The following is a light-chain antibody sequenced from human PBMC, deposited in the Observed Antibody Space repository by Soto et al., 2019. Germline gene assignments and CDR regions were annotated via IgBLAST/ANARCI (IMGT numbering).Light chain of an antibody. CDR1: QNINTN. V-gene: IGKV3-15*01. J-gene: IGKJ5*01. CDR2: GAF. CDR3: QQYDYWPPIT. Sequence: DIVMTQSPATLSVSPGERATLSCRASQNINTNLAWYQQKPGQAPRLLVCGAFTRAPGIPARFSGSGSGTEFALTITSLQSEDFAVYYCQQYDYWPPITFGQGTRLEIK.